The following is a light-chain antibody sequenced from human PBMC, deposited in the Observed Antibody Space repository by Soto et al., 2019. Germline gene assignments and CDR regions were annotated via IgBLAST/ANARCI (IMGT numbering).Light chain of an antibody. CDR2: GAS. CDR1: QSVSSSY. V-gene: IGKV3-20*01. J-gene: IGKJ5*01. CDR3: QQYGSSSPIT. Sequence: EIVLTQPPGTLSLSPGERATLSCRASQSVSSSYLTWYQQKPGQAPRLLIYGASSRATGIPDRFSGSGSGTDFDLTISKLEPEDFAVYYCQQYGSSSPITFGQGTLLEIK.